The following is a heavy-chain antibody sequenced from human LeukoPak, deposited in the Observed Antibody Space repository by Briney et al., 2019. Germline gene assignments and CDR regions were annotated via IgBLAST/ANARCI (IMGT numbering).Heavy chain of an antibody. Sequence: SETLSFTCAVSGGSFSGYFWSWIRQPPGKGLEWIGEINHSGSTNYNPSLKSRVTISVDTSKNQFSLKLNSVTAADTAMYFCARRFSGYYYYYYGMDVWGQGTTVTVSS. D-gene: IGHD3-3*01. V-gene: IGHV4-34*01. J-gene: IGHJ6*02. CDR1: GGSFSGYF. CDR3: ARRFSGYYYYYYGMDV. CDR2: INHSGST.